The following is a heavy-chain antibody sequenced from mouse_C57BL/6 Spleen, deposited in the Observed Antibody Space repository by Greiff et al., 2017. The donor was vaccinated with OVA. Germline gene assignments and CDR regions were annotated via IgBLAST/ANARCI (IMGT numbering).Heavy chain of an antibody. CDR1: GYAFSSYW. CDR3: ARSGLRLFDY. V-gene: IGHV1-80*01. Sequence: VHLVESGAELVKPGASVKISCKASGYAFSSYWMNWVKQRPGKGLEWIGQIYPGDGDTNYNGKFKGKATLTADKSSSTAYMQLSSLTSEDSAVYFCARSGLRLFDYWGQGTTLTVSS. CDR2: IYPGDGDT. J-gene: IGHJ2*01. D-gene: IGHD2-4*01.